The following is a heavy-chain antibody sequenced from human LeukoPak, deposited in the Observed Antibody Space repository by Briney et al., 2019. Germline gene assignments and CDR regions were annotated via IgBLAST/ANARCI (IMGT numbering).Heavy chain of an antibody. CDR2: IYYSGST. D-gene: IGHD6-13*01. Sequence: SETLSLTCTVSGGSISSYYWSWIRQPPGKELEWIGYIYYSGSTNYNPSLKSRVTISVDTSKNQFSLKLSSVTAADTAVYYCARVVGPYSSSWYDYWGQGTLVTVSS. V-gene: IGHV4-59*01. CDR1: GGSISSYY. J-gene: IGHJ4*02. CDR3: ARVVGPYSSSWYDY.